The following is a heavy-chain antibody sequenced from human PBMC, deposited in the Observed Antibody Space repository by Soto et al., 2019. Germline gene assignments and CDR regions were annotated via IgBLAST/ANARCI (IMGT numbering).Heavy chain of an antibody. J-gene: IGHJ6*02. V-gene: IGHV1-2*02. CDR3: AKDPPPNYDILTGYYKDYYYYGMDV. CDR2: INPNSGGT. D-gene: IGHD3-9*01. Sequence: ASVKVSCKASGYPFTGYYMHWVRQAPGQGLEWMGWINPNSGGTNYAQKFQGRVTMTRETSISTAYMELSRLRSDDTAVYYCAKDPPPNYDILTGYYKDYYYYGMDVWGQGTTVTVSS. CDR1: GYPFTGYY.